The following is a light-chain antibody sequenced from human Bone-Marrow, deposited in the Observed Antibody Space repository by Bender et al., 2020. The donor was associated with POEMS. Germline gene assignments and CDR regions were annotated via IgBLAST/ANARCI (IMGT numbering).Light chain of an antibody. J-gene: IGLJ2*01. V-gene: IGLV3-1*01. CDR3: HAWDTYSVV. CDR1: DLGDKY. Sequence: SYEVTQPPSVSVSPGQTASITCSGDDLGDKYVAWYQQKPGQSPVLVIYQDTKRPSGIPERFSGSNSGNTATLTISGTQAMDEADYYCHAWDTYSVVFGGETKLNVL. CDR2: QDT.